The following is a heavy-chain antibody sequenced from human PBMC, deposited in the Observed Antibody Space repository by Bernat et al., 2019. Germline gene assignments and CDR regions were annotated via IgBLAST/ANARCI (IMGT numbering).Heavy chain of an antibody. CDR2: ISSSGSTI. CDR1: GFTFSSYE. CDR3: ARNLAAAGPAGFDY. Sequence: EVQLVEFGGGLVQPGGSLRLSCSASGFTFSSYEMNWVRQAPGKGLEWVSYISSSGSTIYYADSVKGRFTISRDNAKNSLYLQMNSLRAEYTAVYYCARNLAAAGPAGFDYWGQGTLVTVSS. D-gene: IGHD6-13*01. J-gene: IGHJ4*02. V-gene: IGHV3-48*03.